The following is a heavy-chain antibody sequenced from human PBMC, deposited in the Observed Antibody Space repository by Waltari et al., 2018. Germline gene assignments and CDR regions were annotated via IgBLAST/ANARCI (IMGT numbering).Heavy chain of an antibody. J-gene: IGHJ4*02. Sequence: EVQLVESGGGLVQPGGSLRLSCAASGFTFSDHYMDWVRQAPGQGLEWVGRTRNKANSYTTEYAASVQGRFTISRDDSKNSLYLQMNSLKPEDTAVYYCARVSQYDSSTDYFDYWGQGTLVTVSS. V-gene: IGHV3-72*01. CDR1: GFTFSDHY. D-gene: IGHD3-22*01. CDR3: ARVSQYDSSTDYFDY. CDR2: TRNKANSYTT.